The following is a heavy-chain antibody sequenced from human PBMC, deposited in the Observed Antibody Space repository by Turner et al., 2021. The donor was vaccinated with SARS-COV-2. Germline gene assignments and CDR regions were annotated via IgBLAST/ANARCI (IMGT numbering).Heavy chain of an antibody. CDR3: AGVGGAFDI. J-gene: IGHJ3*02. CDR1: GYTLTSYY. CDR2: INPSGDST. V-gene: IGHV1-46*01. Sequence: QVQLVQSGPEVKKPGASVMVSCKASGYTLTSYYMHWVRQAPGQGLEWMGIINPSGDSTSSAQKFQGRVTMTRDKSTSTVYMELSSLRSEDTAVYYCAGVGGAFDIWGQGTMVTVSS.